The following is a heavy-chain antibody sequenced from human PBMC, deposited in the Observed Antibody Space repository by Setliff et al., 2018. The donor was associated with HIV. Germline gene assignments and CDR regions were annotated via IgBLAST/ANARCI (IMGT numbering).Heavy chain of an antibody. J-gene: IGHJ5*02. CDR3: ARGPKWLLLGADQYNYFDP. CDR1: GYSISSGYY. CDR2: IYQTGST. D-gene: IGHD3-22*01. V-gene: IGHV4-38-2*02. Sequence: SETLSLTCTVSGYSISSGYYWGWIRQPPGKGLEWIGSIYQTGSTNYNPSLKSRVIISIDTSKKQFSLKLTSVTAADTAVYYCARGPKWLLLGADQYNYFDPWGQGTLVTVSS.